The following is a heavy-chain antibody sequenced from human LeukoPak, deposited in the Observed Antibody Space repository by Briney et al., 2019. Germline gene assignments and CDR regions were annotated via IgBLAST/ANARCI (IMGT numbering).Heavy chain of an antibody. CDR2: INSDGSST. CDR1: GFTFSSYW. D-gene: IGHD5-18*01. Sequence: GGSLRLSCAASGFTFSSYWMHWVRQAPGKGLVWVSRINSDGSSTSYADSVKGRFTISRDNAKNTLYLQMNSLRAEDTAVYYCAREDTAMVFWGPGYMDVWGKGTTVTVSS. V-gene: IGHV3-74*01. CDR3: AREDTAMVFWGPGYMDV. J-gene: IGHJ6*03.